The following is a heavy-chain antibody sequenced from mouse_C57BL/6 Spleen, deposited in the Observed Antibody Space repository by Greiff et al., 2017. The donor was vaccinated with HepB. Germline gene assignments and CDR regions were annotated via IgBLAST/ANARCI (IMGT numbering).Heavy chain of an antibody. CDR2: ISNLAYSI. D-gene: IGHD4-1*01. Sequence: EVKLMESGGGLVQPGGSLKLSCAASGFTFSDYGMAWVRQAPRKGLAWVAFISNLAYSIYYADTVTGRFTISRENAKNTLYLEMSSLRSEDTAMYYCARRTNWDYFDYWGQGTTLTVSS. J-gene: IGHJ2*01. V-gene: IGHV5-15*01. CDR1: GFTFSDYG. CDR3: ARRTNWDYFDY.